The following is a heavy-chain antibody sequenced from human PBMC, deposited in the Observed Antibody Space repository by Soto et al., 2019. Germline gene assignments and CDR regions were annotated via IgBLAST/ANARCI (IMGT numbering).Heavy chain of an antibody. V-gene: IGHV1-18*04. CDR1: GYTFNSHG. CDR3: ARGPGGATKPYYYYAMDV. CDR2: INTYSGKT. D-gene: IGHD1-26*01. J-gene: IGHJ6*01. Sequence: QVHLVQSGGEVKKPGTSVKVSCKASGYTFNSHGISWVRQAPGQGLAWMGWINTYSGKTNYAQKFQGRVTMTTPTPTNTTYLELRSLRSGDTAVYYCARGPGGATKPYYYYAMDVWGQGTPITVSS.